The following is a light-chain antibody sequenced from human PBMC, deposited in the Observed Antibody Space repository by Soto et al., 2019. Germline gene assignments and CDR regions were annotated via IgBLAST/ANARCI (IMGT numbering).Light chain of an antibody. CDR3: QQTYTDPRT. Sequence: EIVITQSPATLSVSPGERATLSCGASQSVSRNLAWYQQKPGQAPRLLIFGASTRDTGVPSRFSGSGSMTDFTLPISDLQPEDFSTYYCQQTYTDPRTFGQGTKVDIK. J-gene: IGKJ1*01. V-gene: IGKV3-15*01. CDR1: QSVSRN. CDR2: GAS.